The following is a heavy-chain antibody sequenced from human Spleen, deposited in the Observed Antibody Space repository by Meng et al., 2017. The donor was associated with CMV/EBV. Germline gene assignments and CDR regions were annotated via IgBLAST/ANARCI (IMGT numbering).Heavy chain of an antibody. V-gene: IGHV1-69*05. D-gene: IGHD1-26*01. CDR3: ARDGSVIVGGNYYYGMDV. CDR2: ISPILGTA. J-gene: IGHJ6*02. Sequence: SVKVSCKASGYTFSGYYMHWVRQAPGQGLEWMGGISPILGTANYAQKFQGTVTITTDESTSTAYMELSSLRSEDTAVYYCARDGSVIVGGNYYYGMDVWGQGTTVTVSS. CDR1: GYTFSGYY.